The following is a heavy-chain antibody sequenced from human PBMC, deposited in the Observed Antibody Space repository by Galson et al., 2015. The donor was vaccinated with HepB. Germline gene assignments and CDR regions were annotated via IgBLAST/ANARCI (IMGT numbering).Heavy chain of an antibody. CDR3: ARAGLTTVTTNLRQGGGMDV. CDR2: ISSSSSTI. Sequence: SLRLSCAASGFTFSSYSMNWVRQAPGKGLEWVSYISSSSSTIYYADSVKGRFTISRDNAKNSLYLQMNSLRAEDTAVYYCARAGLTTVTTNLRQGGGMDVWGQGTTVTVSS. V-gene: IGHV3-48*04. CDR1: GFTFSSYS. D-gene: IGHD4-17*01. J-gene: IGHJ6*02.